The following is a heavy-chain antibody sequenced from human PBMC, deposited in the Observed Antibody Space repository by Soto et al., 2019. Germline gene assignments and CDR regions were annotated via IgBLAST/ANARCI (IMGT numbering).Heavy chain of an antibody. V-gene: IGHV3-7*01. CDR1: GFTFSSYW. J-gene: IGHJ4*02. Sequence: XASLRLSCAASGFTFSSYWMSGVRQAPGKGLEWVANIKQDGSEKYYVDSVKGRFTISRDNAKNSLYLQMNSLRAEDTAVYYCARDSVGRYYFDYWGQGTLVTVSS. CDR2: IKQDGSEK. CDR3: ARDSVGRYYFDY. D-gene: IGHD2-15*01.